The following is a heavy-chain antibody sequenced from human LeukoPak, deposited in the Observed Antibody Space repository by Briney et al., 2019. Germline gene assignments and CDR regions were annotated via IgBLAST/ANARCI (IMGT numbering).Heavy chain of an antibody. Sequence: ASVKVSCKASGYTFTSYGISWVRQAPGQGLEWMGWISAYNGNTNYAQKLQGRVTMTTDTSTSTAYMELRSLRPDDTAVYYCARDYYGSGTTENYEDYWGQGTLVTVSS. CDR2: ISAYNGNT. J-gene: IGHJ4*02. CDR3: ARDYYGSGTTENYEDY. D-gene: IGHD3-10*01. CDR1: GYTFTSYG. V-gene: IGHV1-18*01.